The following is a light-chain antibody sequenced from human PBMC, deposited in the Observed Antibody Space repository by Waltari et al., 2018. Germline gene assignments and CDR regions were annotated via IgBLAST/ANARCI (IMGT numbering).Light chain of an antibody. V-gene: IGKV3-11*01. CDR1: QSVGNF. CDR2: DVS. Sequence: ELVLTQSPATLYLSPGERATLSCRASQSVGNFLAWYRQKPGQPPRLVIYDVSHRATGTPARFSGSGSGTDFTLTISTLQPEDFAFYFCQQRGNWAPLTFGGGTEVLIK. J-gene: IGKJ4*01. CDR3: QQRGNWAPLT.